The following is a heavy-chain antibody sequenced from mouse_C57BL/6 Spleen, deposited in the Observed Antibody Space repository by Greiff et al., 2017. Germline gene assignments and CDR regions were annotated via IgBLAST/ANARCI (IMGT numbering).Heavy chain of an antibody. Sequence: ESGAELVKPGASVKLSCKASGYTFTSYWMHWVKQRPGRGLEWIGRIDPNSGGTKYNEKFKSKATLTVDKPSSTAYMQLSSLTSEDSAVYYCARDYGSPYWYFDVWGTGTTVTVSS. J-gene: IGHJ1*03. CDR1: GYTFTSYW. CDR2: IDPNSGGT. D-gene: IGHD1-1*01. V-gene: IGHV1-72*01. CDR3: ARDYGSPYWYFDV.